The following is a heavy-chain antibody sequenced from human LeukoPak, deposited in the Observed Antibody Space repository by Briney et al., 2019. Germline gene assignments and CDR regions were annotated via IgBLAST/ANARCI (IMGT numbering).Heavy chain of an antibody. V-gene: IGHV3-49*03. CDR1: GFTFGDYA. CDR3: TRAPDMGYCSSTSCYTRGIMRDDYFDY. J-gene: IGHJ4*02. D-gene: IGHD2-2*02. Sequence: PGGSLRLSCTASGFTFGDYAMSWFRQAPGKGLEWVGFIRSKAYGGTTEYAASVKGRFTISRDDSKSIAYLQMNSLKTEDTAVYYCTRAPDMGYCSSTSCYTRGIMRDDYFDYWGQGTLVTVSS. CDR2: IRSKAYGGTT.